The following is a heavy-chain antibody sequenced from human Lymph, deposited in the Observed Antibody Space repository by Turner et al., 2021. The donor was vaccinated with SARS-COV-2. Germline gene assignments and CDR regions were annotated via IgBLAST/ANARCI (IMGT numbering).Heavy chain of an antibody. J-gene: IGHJ4*02. CDR3: ARGSTQGWYVPVFDY. V-gene: IGHV4-39*01. D-gene: IGHD6-19*01. CDR1: GGSISSGFYY. Sequence: LQLQESCPGLVKPSETLSINCTVSGGSISSGFYYWCCICQPPGKELEWIGGSYYSGRSYSNPSLKSRVTVSVDTSKTQFSLKLSSGTVTATAVFYCARGSTQGWYVPVFDYWGQGTLVTVSS. CDR2: SYYSGRS.